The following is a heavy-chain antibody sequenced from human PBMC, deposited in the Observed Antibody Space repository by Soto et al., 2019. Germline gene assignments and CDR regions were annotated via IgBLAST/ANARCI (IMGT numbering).Heavy chain of an antibody. Sequence: SVKVSCKASGGTFSSYTISWVRQAPGQGLEWMGRIIPILGIANYTQKFQGRVTITADKSTSTAYMELSSLRSEDTAVYYCARDAMAVAGTGYYFDYWGQGTLVTVSS. CDR1: GGTFSSYT. D-gene: IGHD6-19*01. CDR2: IIPILGIA. CDR3: ARDAMAVAGTGYYFDY. V-gene: IGHV1-69*04. J-gene: IGHJ4*02.